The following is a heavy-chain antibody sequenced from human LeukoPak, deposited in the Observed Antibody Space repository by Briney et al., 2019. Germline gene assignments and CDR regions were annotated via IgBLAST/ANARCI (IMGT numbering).Heavy chain of an antibody. CDR2: ISSSSSYI. V-gene: IGHV3-21*01. D-gene: IGHD2-2*02. CDR1: GFTFSSYE. J-gene: IGHJ6*03. Sequence: GGSLRLSCAASGFTFSSYEMNWVRQAPGKGLEWVSSISSSSSYIYYADSVKGRFTISRDNAKNSLYLQMNSLRAEDTAVYYCARDIPYYYYYMDVWGKGTTVTISS. CDR3: ARDIPYYYYYMDV.